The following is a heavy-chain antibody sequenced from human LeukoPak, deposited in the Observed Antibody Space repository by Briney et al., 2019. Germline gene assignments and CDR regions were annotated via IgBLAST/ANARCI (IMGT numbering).Heavy chain of an antibody. J-gene: IGHJ4*02. CDR2: INHSGST. D-gene: IGHD6-13*01. V-gene: IGHV4-34*01. Sequence: SETLSLTCAVYGGSFSGYYWSWIRQPPRKGLEWIGEINHSGSTNYNPSLKSRVTISVDTSKNQFSLKLSSVTAADTAVYYCARRGGYSSSWYAGWGQGTLVTVSS. CDR3: ARRGGYSSSWYAG. CDR1: GGSFSGYY.